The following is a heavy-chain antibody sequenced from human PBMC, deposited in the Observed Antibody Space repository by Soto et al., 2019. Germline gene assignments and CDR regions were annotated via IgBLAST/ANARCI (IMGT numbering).Heavy chain of an antibody. CDR1: GYTFTSYA. CDR3: ARDPGRYYFDY. J-gene: IGHJ4*02. V-gene: IGHV1-3*01. CDR2: INAGNGNT. Sequence: QVQLVQSGAEVKKPGASVKVSCKASGYTFTSYAMHWVRQAPVQRLEWMGWINAGNGNTKYSQKFQGRVTITRDTSASTAYMELSSLRSEDTAVYYCARDPGRYYFDYWGQGTLVTVSS.